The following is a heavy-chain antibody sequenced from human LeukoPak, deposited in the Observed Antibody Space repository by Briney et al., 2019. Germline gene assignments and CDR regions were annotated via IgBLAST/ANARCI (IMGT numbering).Heavy chain of an antibody. CDR1: GFTFGSYA. V-gene: IGHV3-23*01. Sequence: GGSLRLSCAATGFTFGSYAMSWVRQAPGKGLEWVSAISGSGGSTYYADSVKGRFTISRDNSKNTLYLQMNSLRAEDTALYHCAKDCTSTNCYVDYWGRGTLVTVSS. J-gene: IGHJ4*02. CDR3: AKDCTSTNCYVDY. CDR2: ISGSGGST. D-gene: IGHD2-2*01.